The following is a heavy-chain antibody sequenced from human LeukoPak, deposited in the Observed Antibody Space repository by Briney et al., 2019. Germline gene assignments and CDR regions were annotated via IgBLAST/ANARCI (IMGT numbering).Heavy chain of an antibody. Sequence: ASVKVSCKASGYTFTSYGIRWVRQAPGQGLEWVGWISAYNGNTNYAQKLQGRVTMTTDTSTSTAYMELRSLRSDDTAVYYCARDRSYSGYDFLDYWGQGTLVTVSS. J-gene: IGHJ4*02. D-gene: IGHD5-12*01. CDR3: ARDRSYSGYDFLDY. V-gene: IGHV1-18*01. CDR1: GYTFTSYG. CDR2: ISAYNGNT.